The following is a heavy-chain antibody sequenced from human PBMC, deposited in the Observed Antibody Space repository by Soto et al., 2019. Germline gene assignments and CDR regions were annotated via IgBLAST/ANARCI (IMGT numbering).Heavy chain of an antibody. CDR3: VRGIGGYFHY. Sequence: QVQLQESGPGLVKSSQTLSLTCTVSGGSISSGGHYWSWIRQHPGKGLEWIGYIYYSGSTYYNPSLKSRITISVDTSKNQFSLKLSSVTAADTAVYYCVRGIGGYFHYWGKGSLVTVSS. J-gene: IGHJ4*02. D-gene: IGHD3-3*01. CDR1: GGSISSGGHY. CDR2: IYYSGST. V-gene: IGHV4-31*03.